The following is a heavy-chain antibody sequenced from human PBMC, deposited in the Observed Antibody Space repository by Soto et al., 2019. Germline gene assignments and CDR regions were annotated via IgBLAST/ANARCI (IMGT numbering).Heavy chain of an antibody. Sequence: PGGSLRLSCAASGFTFSSYGMHWVRQAPGKGLEWVAVIWYDGSNKYYADSVKGRFTISRDNSKNTLYLQMNSLRAEDTAVYYCAKDDDRSGYYPYYYYGMDVWCQGTTVTVAS. J-gene: IGHJ6*02. V-gene: IGHV3-30*02. CDR3: AKDDDRSGYYPYYYYGMDV. CDR1: GFTFSSYG. CDR2: IWYDGSNK. D-gene: IGHD3-22*01.